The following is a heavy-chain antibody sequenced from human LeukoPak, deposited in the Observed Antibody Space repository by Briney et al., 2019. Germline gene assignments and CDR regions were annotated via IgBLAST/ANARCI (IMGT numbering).Heavy chain of an antibody. CDR3: ANDGSGRRSFDP. V-gene: IGHV3-23*01. Sequence: GGSLRLSCAASGFTFSMYTMSWVRQAPGKGLEWISTINSHADSTYYADSVKGRFTISRDNSKNTLFLQMNSLRAEDTAVYYRANDGSGRRSFDPWGQGTLVTVSS. CDR1: GFTFSMYT. CDR2: INSHADST. D-gene: IGHD3-10*01. J-gene: IGHJ5*02.